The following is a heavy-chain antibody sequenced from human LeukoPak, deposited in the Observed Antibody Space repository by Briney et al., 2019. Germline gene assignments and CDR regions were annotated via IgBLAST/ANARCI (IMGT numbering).Heavy chain of an antibody. J-gene: IGHJ4*02. D-gene: IGHD2-15*01. CDR2: ITNDGSST. V-gene: IGHV3-74*01. CDR3: VKDRAYCSGGSCYDFDY. Sequence: GGSLRLSCAASGLTFSSHWMHWVRQAPGKGLVWVSRITNDGSSTTYADSVKGRFTISRDNSKNTLYLQMSSLRAEDTAVYYCVKDRAYCSGGSCYDFDYWGQGTLVTVSS. CDR1: GLTFSSHW.